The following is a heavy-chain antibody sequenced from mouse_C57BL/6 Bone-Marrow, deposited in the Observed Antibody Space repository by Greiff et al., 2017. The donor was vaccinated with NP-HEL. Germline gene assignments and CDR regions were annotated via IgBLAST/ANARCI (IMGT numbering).Heavy chain of an antibody. CDR3: ARGDYYGNHYYAMDY. CDR1: GYSITSDY. Sequence: DVKLQESGPGLAKPSQTLSLTCSVTGYSITSDYWNWIRKFPGNKLEYMGYISYSGSTYYNPSLKSRISITRDTSKNQYYLQLNSVTTEDTATYYCARGDYYGNHYYAMDYWGQGTSVTVSS. J-gene: IGHJ4*01. CDR2: ISYSGST. D-gene: IGHD2-1*01. V-gene: IGHV3-8*01.